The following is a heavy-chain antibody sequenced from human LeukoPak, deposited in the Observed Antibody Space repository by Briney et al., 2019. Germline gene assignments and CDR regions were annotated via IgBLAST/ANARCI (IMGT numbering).Heavy chain of an antibody. CDR1: GFTFSDYY. J-gene: IGHJ6*03. CDR3: ARAAYCSGGSCIRYYYYMDV. V-gene: IGHV3-11*01. Sequence: PGGSLRLSCAASGFTFSDYYMSWIRQAPGEGLEWVSYISSSGSTIYYADSVKGRFTVSRDNAKNSLYLQMNSLRAEDTAVYYCARAAYCSGGSCIRYYYYMDVWGQGTLVTVSS. D-gene: IGHD2-15*01. CDR2: ISSSGSTI.